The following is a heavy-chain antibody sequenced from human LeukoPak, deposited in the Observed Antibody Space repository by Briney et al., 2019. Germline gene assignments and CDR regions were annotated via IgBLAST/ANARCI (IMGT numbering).Heavy chain of an antibody. V-gene: IGHV3-7*03. CDR3: ARDVWSGYLYYYGMDV. Sequence: PGGSLRLSCAASGFTFSSYWMSWVRQAPGKGQEWVANIKQDGSEKYYVDSVKGRFTISRDNAKNSLYLQMNSLRAEDTAVYYCARDVWSGYLYYYGMDVWGQGTTVTVSS. CDR1: GFTFSSYW. CDR2: IKQDGSEK. J-gene: IGHJ6*02. D-gene: IGHD3-3*01.